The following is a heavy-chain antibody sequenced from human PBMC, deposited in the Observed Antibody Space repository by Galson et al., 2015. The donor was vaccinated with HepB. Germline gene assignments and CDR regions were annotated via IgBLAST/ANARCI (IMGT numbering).Heavy chain of an antibody. J-gene: IGHJ5*02. CDR2: IYTSGST. Sequence: TLSLTCTVSGGSISSGSYYWSWIRQPAGKGLEWIGRIYTSGSTNYNPSLKSRVTMSVDTSKNQFSLKLSSVTAADTAVYYCARDLSVLRSWEMYNWFDPWGQGTLVTVSS. CDR3: ARDLSVLRSWEMYNWFDP. D-gene: IGHD1-14*01. CDR1: GGSISSGSYY. V-gene: IGHV4-61*02.